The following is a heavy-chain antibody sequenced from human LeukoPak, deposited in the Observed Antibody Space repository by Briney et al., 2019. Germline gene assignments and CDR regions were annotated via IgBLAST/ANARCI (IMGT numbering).Heavy chain of an antibody. CDR1: GGSISSSSYY. D-gene: IGHD5-12*01. CDR2: IYYSGST. J-gene: IGHJ3*02. CDR3: ARGEGWLDAFDI. V-gene: IGHV4-39*07. Sequence: SETLSLTCTVSGGSISSSSYYWGWIRQPPGKGLEWIGSIYYSGSTYYNPSLKSRVTISVDTSKNQFSLKLSSVTAADTAVYYCARGEGWLDAFDIWGQGTMVTVSS.